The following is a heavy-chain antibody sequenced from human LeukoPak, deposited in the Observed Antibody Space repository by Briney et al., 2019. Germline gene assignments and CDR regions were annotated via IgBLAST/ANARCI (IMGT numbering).Heavy chain of an antibody. CDR1: GITFSSYG. CDR2: ISYDGSNK. V-gene: IGHV3-30*18. Sequence: PGRSLRLSCAAPGITFSSYGMHWVRQAPGKGLEWVAVISYDGSNKYYADSVKGRFTISRDNSKNTLYLQMNSLRAEDTAVYYCAKATKAGTRDNWFDPWGQGTLVTVSS. D-gene: IGHD6-13*01. CDR3: AKATKAGTRDNWFDP. J-gene: IGHJ5*02.